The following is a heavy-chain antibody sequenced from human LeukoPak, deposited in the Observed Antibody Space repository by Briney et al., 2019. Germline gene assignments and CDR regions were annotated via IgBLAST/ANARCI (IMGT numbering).Heavy chain of an antibody. J-gene: IGHJ5*02. Sequence: SETLSLTCTVSGGSISSYYWSWIRQPPGKGLEWIGYIYYSGSTNYNPSLKSRVTISVDTSKNQFSLKLSSVAAADTAVYYCARGSHMVRGDNWFDPWGQGTLVTVSS. D-gene: IGHD3-10*01. CDR1: GGSISSYY. CDR3: ARGSHMVRGDNWFDP. V-gene: IGHV4-59*12. CDR2: IYYSGST.